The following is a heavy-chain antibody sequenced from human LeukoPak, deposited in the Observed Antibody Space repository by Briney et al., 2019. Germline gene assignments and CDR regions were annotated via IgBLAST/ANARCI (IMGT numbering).Heavy chain of an antibody. D-gene: IGHD3-10*01. CDR3: AKDLFSGSGRAGNMDV. CDR1: GFTFSNSW. V-gene: IGHV3-74*01. J-gene: IGHJ6*03. CDR2: INRDGSST. Sequence: GGCLRLSCAASGFTFSNSWMPWVRQAPGKGLVWVSRINRDGSSTDYLDSVKGRFTISRDNTRNTLYLQMNSLRAEDTAVYYCAKDLFSGSGRAGNMDVWGKGTTVTVSS.